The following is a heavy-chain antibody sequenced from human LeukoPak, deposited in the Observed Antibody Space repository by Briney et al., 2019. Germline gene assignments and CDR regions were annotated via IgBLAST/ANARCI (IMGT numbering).Heavy chain of an antibody. D-gene: IGHD6-13*01. V-gene: IGHV3-33*01. CDR3: ARAPGYTPAYGMDV. CDR1: GFTFSSYG. Sequence: GGSLRLSCAASGFTFSSYGMYWVRQAPGKGLEWVAVIWYDGSNKYYADSVKGRFTISRDNSKNTLYLQMNSLRAEDTAVYYCARAPGYTPAYGMDVWGKGTTVTVSS. J-gene: IGHJ6*04. CDR2: IWYDGSNK.